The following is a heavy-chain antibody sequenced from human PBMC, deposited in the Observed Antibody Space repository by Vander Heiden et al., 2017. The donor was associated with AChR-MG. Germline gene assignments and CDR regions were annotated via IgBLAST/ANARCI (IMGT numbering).Heavy chain of an antibody. V-gene: IGHV4-30-2*01. J-gene: IGHJ4*02. Sequence: QLQLQESGSGLVKPSQTLSLTCAVSGGSISSGGYSWSWIRQPPGKGREWIGYIYRSGSTYYNPSLKSRVTISVDRSKNQFSLKLSSVTAADTAVYYCARGGRITIFGVVNTIDYWGQGTLVTVSS. D-gene: IGHD3-3*01. CDR2: IYRSGST. CDR1: GGSISSGGYS. CDR3: ARGGRITIFGVVNTIDY.